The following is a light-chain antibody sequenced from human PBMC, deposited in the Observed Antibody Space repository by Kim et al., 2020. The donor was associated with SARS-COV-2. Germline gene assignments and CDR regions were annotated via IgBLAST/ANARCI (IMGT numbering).Light chain of an antibody. V-gene: IGLV6-57*02. J-gene: IGLJ3*02. CDR1: SGSIASNY. CDR3: QSYDSSNQV. Sequence: NFMLTQPHSVSESPGKTVTISCTGSSGSIASNYVQWYQQRPGSAPTTVIYEDNQRPSGVPDRFSGSIDSSSNSASLTISGLNTEDEADYYCQSYDSSNQVFGGGTQLTVL. CDR2: EDN.